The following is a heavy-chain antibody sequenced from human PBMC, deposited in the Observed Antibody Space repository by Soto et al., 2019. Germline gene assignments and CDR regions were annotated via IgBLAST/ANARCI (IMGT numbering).Heavy chain of an antibody. J-gene: IGHJ6*02. V-gene: IGHV3-7*01. CDR2: INQDGSEK. CDR3: ARVRRRDWEMLQMVTYFYYGMDV. CDR1: GFTFTFYW. Sequence: EVQLVESGGGLVQPRGSPRLSCAVSGFTFTFYWMAWVRQAPGKGLEWVANINQDGSEKYYVDSVKGRFTISRDDDKNSLYLQMNSLGAEDTAVYYCARVRRRDWEMLQMVTYFYYGMDVWSQGTTVTVSS. D-gene: IGHD1-26*01.